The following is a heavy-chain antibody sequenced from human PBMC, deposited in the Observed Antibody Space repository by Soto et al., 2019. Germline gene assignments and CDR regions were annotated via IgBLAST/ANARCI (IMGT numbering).Heavy chain of an antibody. CDR1: GGSISSSSYY. J-gene: IGHJ5*02. CDR3: ARHFTIFGVVSTNWFDP. Sequence: QLQLQESGPGLVKPSETLSLTCTVSGGSISSSSYYWGWIRQPPGKGLEWIGSIYYSGSTYYNPFLKSRVTIAVDTSKNQFSLKLSSVTAADTAVYYCARHFTIFGVVSTNWFDPWGQGTLVTVSS. D-gene: IGHD3-3*01. CDR2: IYYSGST. V-gene: IGHV4-39*01.